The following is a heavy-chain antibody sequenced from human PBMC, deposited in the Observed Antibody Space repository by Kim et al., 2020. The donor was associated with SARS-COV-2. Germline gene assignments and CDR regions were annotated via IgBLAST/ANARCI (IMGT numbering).Heavy chain of an antibody. Sequence: SETLSLTCAVYGGSFSGYYWSWIRQPPGKGLEWIGEINHSGSTNYNPSLKSRVTISVDTSKNQFSLKLSSVTAADTAVYYCARGAGCSSTSCYSYYYYGMDVWGQGTTVTVSS. V-gene: IGHV4-34*01. CDR1: GGSFSGYY. CDR2: INHSGST. J-gene: IGHJ6*02. CDR3: ARGAGCSSTSCYSYYYYGMDV. D-gene: IGHD2-2*02.